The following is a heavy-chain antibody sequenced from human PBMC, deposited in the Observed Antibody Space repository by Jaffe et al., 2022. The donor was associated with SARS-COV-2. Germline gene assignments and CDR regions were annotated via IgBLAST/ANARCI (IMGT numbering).Heavy chain of an antibody. D-gene: IGHD1-20*01. CDR1: GFTFSSYG. CDR3: AREYISETTYYYYVMDV. J-gene: IGHJ6*02. V-gene: IGHV3-33*01. Sequence: QVQLVESGGGVVQPGRSLRVSCAASGFTFSSYGMHWVRQAPGKGLEWVAVIWYDGSNHYYADSVKGRFTISRDNSRNTLYLQINSLRAEDTAIYYCAREYISETTYYYYVMDVWGQGTAVTVSS. CDR2: IWYDGSNH.